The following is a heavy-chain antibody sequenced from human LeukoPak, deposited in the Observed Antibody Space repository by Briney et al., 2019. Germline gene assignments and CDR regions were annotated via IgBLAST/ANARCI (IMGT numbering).Heavy chain of an antibody. J-gene: IGHJ3*01. V-gene: IGHV4-4*07. CDR3: ARGSTGWGDFDL. D-gene: IGHD6-19*01. Sequence: SETLSLTCTVSGGSISYFYWSWIRQPAGKGLEWIGRIYTSGSTNYNPSLKSRVTMSVDTSKKQFSLKLSSVTTADTAVYFCARGSTGWGDFDLWGQGTMVSVSS. CDR2: IYTSGST. CDR1: GGSISYFY.